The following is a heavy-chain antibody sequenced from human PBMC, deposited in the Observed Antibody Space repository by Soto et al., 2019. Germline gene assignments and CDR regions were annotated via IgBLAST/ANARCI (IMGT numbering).Heavy chain of an antibody. Sequence: SQTLSLTCAFSRHSVSRHCAAWTWIRQSPSRGLEWLGRTYYGSKWYNDYAVSVKSRITINPDTSKNQFSLHLHSVTPEDTAVYYCTRDRYPGSSSGYDDWGQGTLVTVSS. CDR1: RHSVSRHCAA. CDR2: TYYGSKWYN. CDR3: TRDRYPGSSSGYDD. D-gene: IGHD6-13*01. V-gene: IGHV6-1*01. J-gene: IGHJ4*02.